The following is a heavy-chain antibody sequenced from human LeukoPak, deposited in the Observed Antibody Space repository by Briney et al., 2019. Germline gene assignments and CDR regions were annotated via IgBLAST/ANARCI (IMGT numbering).Heavy chain of an antibody. CDR1: GFTFSSYW. V-gene: IGHV3-7*01. J-gene: IGHJ3*02. CDR2: IKQDGSEK. CDR3: ARDPQLPHHDAFDI. Sequence: GGSLRLSCAASGFTFSSYWMSWVRQAPGKGLEWVANIKQDGSEKYYVDSVKGRFTISRDNAKNSLYLQMNSLRAEDTAVYYCARDPQLPHHDAFDIWGQGTMVTVSS. D-gene: IGHD2-2*01.